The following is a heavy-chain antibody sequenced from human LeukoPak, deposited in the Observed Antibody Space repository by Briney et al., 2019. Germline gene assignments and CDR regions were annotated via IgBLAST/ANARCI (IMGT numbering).Heavy chain of an antibody. CDR1: GYTFTGYY. CDR2: INPSGGST. Sequence: ASVKVSCKASGYTFTGYYMHWVRQAPGQGLEWMGIINPSGGSTSYAQKFQGRVTMTRDTSTSTVYMELSSLRSEDTAVYYCARDGVVINYYYYYMDVWGKGTTATVSS. D-gene: IGHD3-3*01. J-gene: IGHJ6*03. V-gene: IGHV1-46*01. CDR3: ARDGVVINYYYYYMDV.